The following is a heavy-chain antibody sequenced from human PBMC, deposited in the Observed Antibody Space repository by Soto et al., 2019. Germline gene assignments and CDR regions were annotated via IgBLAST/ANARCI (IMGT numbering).Heavy chain of an antibody. V-gene: IGHV3-30-3*01. Sequence: QVQLVESGGGVVQPGRSLRLSCAASGFTLSSYAMHWVRQAPGKGLEWVAVISYDGSNKYYADSVKGRFTISRDNSKNTYLQMNSLRAEDTAVYYCARDKSPYSSGWHNRHFDYWGQGTLVTVSS. CDR2: ISYDGSNK. CDR1: GFTLSSYA. CDR3: ARDKSPYSSGWHNRHFDY. D-gene: IGHD6-19*01. J-gene: IGHJ4*02.